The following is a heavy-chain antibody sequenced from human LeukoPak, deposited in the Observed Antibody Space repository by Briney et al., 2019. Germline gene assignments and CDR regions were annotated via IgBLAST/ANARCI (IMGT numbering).Heavy chain of an antibody. CDR1: GFTFSNYG. V-gene: IGHV3-30*03. CDR2: VSNDGNDK. CDR3: ARTDETAPAEDFQH. Sequence: PGRSLRLSCAASGFTFSNYGMHWVRQSPGVGLEWVALVSNDGNDKYYADSVKGRFTISRDNSKNTLYLQMKSLRAEDTAVYYCARTDETAPAEDFQHWGQGTLVTVSS. D-gene: IGHD2-21*02. J-gene: IGHJ1*01.